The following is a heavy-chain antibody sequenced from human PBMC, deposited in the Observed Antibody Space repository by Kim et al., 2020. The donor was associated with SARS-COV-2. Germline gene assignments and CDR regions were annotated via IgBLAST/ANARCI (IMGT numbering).Heavy chain of an antibody. V-gene: IGHV3-7*01. D-gene: IGHD6-19*01. J-gene: IGHJ4*02. CDR1: GFTFSRYW. CDR2: IKQDGSEK. Sequence: GGSLRLSCAASGFTFSRYWMSWVRQAPGKGLEWVANIKQDGSEKYYVDSVKGRFTISRDNAKNSLYLQMNSLRAEDTAVYYCARDVSLEGEQFLARVFDFWGQGTLVTVSS. CDR3: ARDVSLEGEQFLARVFDF.